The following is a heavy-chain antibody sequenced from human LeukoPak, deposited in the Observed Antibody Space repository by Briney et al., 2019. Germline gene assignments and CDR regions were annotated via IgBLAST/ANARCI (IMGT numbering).Heavy chain of an antibody. Sequence: GGSLRLSXAASGFTFGSYSMNWVRQAPGKGLEWLSYISSSSSTIYYADSVKGRFTISRDNAKNSLCLQMNSLRAEDTAVYYCARDSSSGYDSDYWGQGTLVTVSS. V-gene: IGHV3-48*01. D-gene: IGHD5-12*01. CDR2: ISSSSSTI. CDR1: GFTFGSYS. J-gene: IGHJ4*02. CDR3: ARDSSSGYDSDY.